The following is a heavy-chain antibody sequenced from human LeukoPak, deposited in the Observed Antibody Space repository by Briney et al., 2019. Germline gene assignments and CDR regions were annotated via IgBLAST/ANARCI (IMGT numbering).Heavy chain of an antibody. CDR1: GGSFSGYY. J-gene: IGHJ5*02. CDR3: ARGRLAGYRNWFDP. CDR2: INHSGST. V-gene: IGHV4-34*01. Sequence: SETLSLTCAVYGGSFSGYYWSWIRQPPRKGLEWIGEINHSGSTNYNPSLKSRVTISIDTSKNQFYLKLSSVTAADTAVYYCARGRLAGYRNWFDPWGQGTLVTVSS. D-gene: IGHD3-3*02.